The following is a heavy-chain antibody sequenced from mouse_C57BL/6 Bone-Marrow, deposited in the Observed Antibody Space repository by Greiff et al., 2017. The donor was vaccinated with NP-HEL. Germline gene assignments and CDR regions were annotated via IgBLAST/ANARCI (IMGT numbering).Heavy chain of an antibody. Sequence: QVQLQQSGAELARPGASVKLSCKASGYTFTSYGISWVKQRTGQGLEWIGEIYPRSGNTYYNEKFKGKATLTADKSSSTAYMELRSLTSEDSAVYFCARGRAWPLRRYFDVWGTGTTVTVSS. CDR3: ARGRAWPLRRYFDV. V-gene: IGHV1-81*01. CDR1: GYTFTSYG. CDR2: IYPRSGNT. J-gene: IGHJ1*03. D-gene: IGHD1-1*01.